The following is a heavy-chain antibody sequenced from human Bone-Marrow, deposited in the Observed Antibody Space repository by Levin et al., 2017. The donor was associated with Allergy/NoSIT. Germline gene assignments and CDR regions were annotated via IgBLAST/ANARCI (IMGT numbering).Heavy chain of an antibody. V-gene: IGHV1-69*13. CDR1: GGTFSSYA. Sequence: VASVKVSCKASGGTFSSYAISWVRQAPGQGLEWMGGIIPIFGTANYAQKFQGRVTITADESTSTAYMELSSLRSEDTAVYYCARGDLSLGSNSSPDYWGQGTLVTVSS. CDR3: ARGDLSLGSNSSPDY. J-gene: IGHJ4*02. CDR2: IIPIFGTA. D-gene: IGHD2-2*01.